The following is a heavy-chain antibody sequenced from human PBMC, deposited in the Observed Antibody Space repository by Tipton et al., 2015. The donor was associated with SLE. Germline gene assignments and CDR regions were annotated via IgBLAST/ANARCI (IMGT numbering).Heavy chain of an antibody. D-gene: IGHD1-1*01. V-gene: IGHV4-39*07. CDR3: ARAPGLERSFYYYYYMDV. J-gene: IGHJ6*03. CDR1: GDSINSGSYS. CDR2: VYYIGTT. Sequence: TLSLTCIVSGDSINSGSYSWAWIRQPPGKGLEWVGSVYYIGTTNYSPSLKSRVTISLDTSKNQFSLKLNSVTAADTAVYYCARAPGLERSFYYYYYMDVWDKGTTVTVSS.